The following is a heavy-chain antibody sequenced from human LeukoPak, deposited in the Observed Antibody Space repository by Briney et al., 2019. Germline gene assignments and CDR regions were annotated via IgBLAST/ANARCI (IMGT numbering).Heavy chain of an antibody. J-gene: IGHJ4*02. Sequence: PSETLSLTCAVYGGSFSGYYWSWIRQPPGKGLEWIGEINHSGSTNYNPSLKSRVTISVDTSKNKFSLNLSSVTAADTAVYYCARLGGYSGLSDWGQGTLVTVSS. CDR2: INHSGST. CDR3: ARLGGYSGLSD. D-gene: IGHD5-12*01. CDR1: GGSFSGYY. V-gene: IGHV4-34*01.